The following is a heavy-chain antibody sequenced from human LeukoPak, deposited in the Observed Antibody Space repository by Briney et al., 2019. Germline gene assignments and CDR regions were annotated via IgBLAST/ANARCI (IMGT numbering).Heavy chain of an antibody. V-gene: IGHV1-18*01. D-gene: IGHD5-12*01. CDR3: ARDLADIVATSTYYFDY. CDR2: ISAYNGNT. J-gene: IGHJ4*02. Sequence: ASVKVSCKASGYTFTSYGISWVRQAPGQGLEWMGWISAYNGNTNYAQKPQGRVTMTTDTSTSTAYMELRSLRSDDTAVYYCARDLADIVATSTYYFDYWGQGTLVTVSS. CDR1: GYTFTSYG.